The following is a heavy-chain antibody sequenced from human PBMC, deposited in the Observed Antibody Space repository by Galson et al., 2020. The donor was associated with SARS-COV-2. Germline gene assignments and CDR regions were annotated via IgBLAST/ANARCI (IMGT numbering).Heavy chain of an antibody. Sequence: GESLKISCKGSGYRFASNWIGWVRQMPGKGLEWMGIIYPTDSDTRYSPSFQGQVTMSADKSISTAYLQWSSLKASDTAMYYCARRHYDSGTYYFDYWGQGTLVTVSS. CDR2: IYPTDSDT. CDR3: ARRHYDSGTYYFDY. CDR1: GYRFASNW. V-gene: IGHV5-51*01. J-gene: IGHJ4*02. D-gene: IGHD3-10*01.